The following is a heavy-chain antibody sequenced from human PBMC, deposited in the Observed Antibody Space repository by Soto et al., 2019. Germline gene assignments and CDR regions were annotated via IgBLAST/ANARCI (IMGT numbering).Heavy chain of an antibody. Sequence: EGSLRLSCEASGLTLRLYWMHWVRQVPGKGLVWVSRINSDGSSTSYADSVKGRFTIFRDNAKNTVSLQMNSLRVEDTAVYDCGRDMGRDGYFDYWGQGTLVTVSS. J-gene: IGHJ4*02. CDR2: INSDGSST. CDR3: GRDMGRDGYFDY. D-gene: IGHD1-26*01. V-gene: IGHV3-74*01. CDR1: GLTLRLYW.